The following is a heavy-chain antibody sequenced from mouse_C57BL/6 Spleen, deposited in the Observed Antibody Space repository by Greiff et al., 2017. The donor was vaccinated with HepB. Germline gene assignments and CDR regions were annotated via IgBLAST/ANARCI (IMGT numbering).Heavy chain of an antibody. CDR1: GFSLTSYG. Sequence: VHLVESGPGLVQPSQSLSITCTVSGFSLTSYGVHWVRQSPGKGLEWLGVIWSGGSTDYNAAFISRLSISKDNSKSQVFFKMNSLQADDTAIYYCARNLGYYGSSYYWYFDVWGTGTTVTVSS. J-gene: IGHJ1*03. CDR3: ARNLGYYGSSYYWYFDV. V-gene: IGHV2-2*01. CDR2: IWSGGST. D-gene: IGHD1-1*01.